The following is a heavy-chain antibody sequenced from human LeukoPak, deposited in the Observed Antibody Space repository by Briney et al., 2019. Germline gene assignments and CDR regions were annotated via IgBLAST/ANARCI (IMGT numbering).Heavy chain of an antibody. Sequence: SETLSLTCTVSGGSISNYYWSWIRQPAGKGPEWIGRIYTGGSTNYNPPLKSRVTMSVDTSKNQFSLKVSSVTAADTAVYYCARGGGTSWLDYWGQGTLVIVSS. CDR2: IYTGGST. J-gene: IGHJ4*02. CDR3: ARGGGTSWLDY. CDR1: GGSISNYY. V-gene: IGHV4-4*07. D-gene: IGHD6-13*01.